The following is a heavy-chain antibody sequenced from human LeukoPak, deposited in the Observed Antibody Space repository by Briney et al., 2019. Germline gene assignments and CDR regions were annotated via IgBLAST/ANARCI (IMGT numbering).Heavy chain of an antibody. Sequence: GGSLRLSCAASGFTFSSYGMNWVRQAPGKGLEWVAFIRYDGSKKYSADSVKGRFTISRDSSKTTLYLQMNSLRAEDTAVYYCAKDYNRASYYGSGFDSWGQGTLVTVSS. CDR1: GFTFSSYG. CDR2: IRYDGSKK. J-gene: IGHJ4*02. D-gene: IGHD3-10*01. CDR3: AKDYNRASYYGSGFDS. V-gene: IGHV3-30*02.